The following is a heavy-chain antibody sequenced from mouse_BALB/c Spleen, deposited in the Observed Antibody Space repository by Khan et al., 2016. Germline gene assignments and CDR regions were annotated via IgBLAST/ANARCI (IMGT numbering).Heavy chain of an antibody. CDR1: GYSITSDYA. V-gene: IGHV3-2*02. Sequence: EVQLQESGPGLVKPSQSLSLTCTVTGYSITSDYAWNWIRQFPGNKLEWMGYISYSGSTSYNPSLKSRISITRDTSKNQFFLQLNSVTTEDTATYYCASSLYYSHFGYWGQGTTLTVTS. D-gene: IGHD1-1*01. CDR2: ISYSGST. CDR3: ASSLYYSHFGY. J-gene: IGHJ2*01.